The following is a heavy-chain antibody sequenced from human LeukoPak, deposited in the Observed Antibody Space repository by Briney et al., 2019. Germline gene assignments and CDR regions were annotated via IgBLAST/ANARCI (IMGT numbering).Heavy chain of an antibody. CDR3: ARVDSTLFDY. D-gene: IGHD2-21*01. J-gene: IGHJ4*02. Sequence: GGSLRLSCAASGFTFSSYAMHWVRQAPGKGLEWVAVISYDGSNKYYADSVKGRFTISRYNSKNTLYLQMNSLRAEDTAVYYCARVDSTLFDYWGQGTLVTVSS. V-gene: IGHV3-30-3*01. CDR2: ISYDGSNK. CDR1: GFTFSSYA.